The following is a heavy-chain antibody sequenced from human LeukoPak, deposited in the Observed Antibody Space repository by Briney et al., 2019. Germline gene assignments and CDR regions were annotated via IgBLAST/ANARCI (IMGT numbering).Heavy chain of an antibody. CDR2: ISYDGSHA. J-gene: IGHJ4*02. D-gene: IGHD2/OR15-2a*01. Sequence: GGYLRLSCAASGFTFSSYAMHWVRQAPGKGLEWVALISYDGSHAFYGDSVKGRFTISRDNSKHTLYLEMNSLRTEDTAVYYCAKDQFPYCDSTRCYGIDYWGQGTLVTVSS. CDR1: GFTFSSYA. CDR3: AKDQFPYCDSTRCYGIDY. V-gene: IGHV3-30*04.